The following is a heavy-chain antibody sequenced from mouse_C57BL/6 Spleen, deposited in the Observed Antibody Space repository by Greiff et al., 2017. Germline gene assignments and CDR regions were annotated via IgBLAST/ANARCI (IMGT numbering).Heavy chain of an antibody. D-gene: IGHD2-4*01. Sequence: QVHVKQPGAELVKPGASVKMSCKASGYTFTSYWITWVKQRPGQGLEWIGDIYPGSGSTNYNEKFKSKATLTVDTSSSTAYMQLSSLTSEDSAVYYCARVDDYDRDWYFDVWGTGTTVTVSS. V-gene: IGHV1-55*01. CDR1: GYTFTSYW. CDR2: IYPGSGST. CDR3: ARVDDYDRDWYFDV. J-gene: IGHJ1*03.